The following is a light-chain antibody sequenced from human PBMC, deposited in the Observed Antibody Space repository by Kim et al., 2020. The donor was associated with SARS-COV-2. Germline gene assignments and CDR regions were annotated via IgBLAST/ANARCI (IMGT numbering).Light chain of an antibody. CDR3: HQYNNWPLT. Sequence: SPGERATLSCRARQSVSSNLAWYQQKPGQAPMLLIYDASTRATGIPARFSGSGSGTQFTLTISSLQSEDFAVYYCHQYNNWPLTFGGGTKVDIK. J-gene: IGKJ4*01. CDR2: DAS. CDR1: QSVSSN. V-gene: IGKV3-15*01.